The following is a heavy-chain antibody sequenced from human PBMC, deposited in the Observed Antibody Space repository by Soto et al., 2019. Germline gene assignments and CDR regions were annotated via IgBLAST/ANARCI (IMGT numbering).Heavy chain of an antibody. CDR2: ISGSGGST. CDR1: GFTFSTYG. J-gene: IGHJ4*02. V-gene: IGHV3-23*01. D-gene: IGHD5-12*01. Sequence: GGSLRLSCAASGFTFSTYGMSWVRQAPGKGLEWVSGISGSGGSTYYADSVKGRFTVSRDNSKNRLYLQMNSLRAEDTAIYYCAKDRWRLVAFDYWGQGILVTVSS. CDR3: AKDRWRLVAFDY.